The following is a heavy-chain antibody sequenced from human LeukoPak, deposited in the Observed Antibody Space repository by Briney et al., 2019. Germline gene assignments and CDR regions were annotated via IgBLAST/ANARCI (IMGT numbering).Heavy chain of an antibody. CDR3: ARGAMFGGYDFWSGSGNFDY. CDR1: GYTFTSYG. D-gene: IGHD3-3*01. Sequence: GASVKVSCKASGYTFTSYGISWVRQAPGQGLEWMGWISAYNGNTNYAQKLQGRVTMTTDTSTSTAYMELRSLRSDGTAVYYCARGAMFGGYDFWSGSGNFDYWGQGTLVTVSS. CDR2: ISAYNGNT. J-gene: IGHJ4*02. V-gene: IGHV1-18*01.